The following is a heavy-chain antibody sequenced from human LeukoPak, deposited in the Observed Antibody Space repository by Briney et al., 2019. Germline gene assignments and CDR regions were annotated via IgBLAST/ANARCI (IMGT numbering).Heavy chain of an antibody. CDR3: ARYEGDTYYFDY. CDR1: GGTFSSYA. CDR2: IIPIFGTA. D-gene: IGHD1-26*01. V-gene: IGHV1-69*13. J-gene: IGHJ4*02. Sequence: SVKVSCKASGGTFSSYAISWVRQAPGQGLEWMGGIIPIFGTANYAQKFQGRVTITADESTSTAYMELSSLRSEDTAVYYCARYEGDTYYFDYWGQGTLVTVSS.